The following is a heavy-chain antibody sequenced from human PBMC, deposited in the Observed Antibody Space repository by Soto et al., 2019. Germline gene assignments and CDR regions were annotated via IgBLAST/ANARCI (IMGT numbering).Heavy chain of an antibody. CDR2: IIPMLGMS. J-gene: IGHJ4*02. V-gene: IGHV1-69*02. D-gene: IGHD3-10*01. CDR1: GDTFSRST. CDR3: ATSYGSGSAHFDS. Sequence: QVQLVQSGAEVTKPGSSVTVSCTASGDTFSRSTLSWVRQAPGQRLEWMGRIIPMLGMSNSALKFQGRLTISADTSTNKVYMNLNSLRSDDTAVYYCATSYGSGSAHFDSWGQGNLVTVSS.